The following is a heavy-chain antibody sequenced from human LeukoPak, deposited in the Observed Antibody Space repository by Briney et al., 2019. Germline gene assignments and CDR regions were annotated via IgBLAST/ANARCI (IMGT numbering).Heavy chain of an antibody. CDR2: IRSAVETT. CDR1: GFTMSHYG. J-gene: IGHJ4*02. V-gene: IGHV3-23*01. Sequence: GGSLRLSCAASGFTMSHYGVSWVRQAPGKGLEWISGIRSAVETTHYADSVKGRFTISRDNSKITLYLQMNSLRAEDTAVYYCAKSYNGYESKPDYWGQGTLVTVSS. CDR3: AKSYNGYESKPDY. D-gene: IGHD5-12*01.